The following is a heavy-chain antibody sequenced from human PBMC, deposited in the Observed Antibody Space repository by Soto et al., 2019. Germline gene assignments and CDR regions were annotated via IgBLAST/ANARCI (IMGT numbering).Heavy chain of an antibody. CDR2: VNPKRGDA. D-gene: IGHD1-20*01. CDR3: ARDPGIPGRYWYFDL. Sequence: QVVLVQSGAEVKKPGASVEVSCKASGYKFTDYYIHWVRQAPGQGPEWMGWVNPKRGDAVYAQKFQGWVTMTRDTATTTAYLKVNRLKSDDTAVYYCARDPGIPGRYWYFDLWGRGTLVTVSS. V-gene: IGHV1-2*04. J-gene: IGHJ2*01. CDR1: GYKFTDYY.